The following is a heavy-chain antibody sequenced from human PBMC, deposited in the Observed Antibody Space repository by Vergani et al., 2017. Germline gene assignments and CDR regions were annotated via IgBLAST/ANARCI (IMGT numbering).Heavy chain of an antibody. J-gene: IGHJ4*02. CDR1: GFFFGDYA. Sequence: EVQLVESGGGLVPPGRSLRLSCAASGFFFGDYAMTWVRQAPGKGLEWVAFIRNKAYGGTTEYAASVKGRFTISIDDSKRLAYLQLSGLKTEDTAVYFCSRGRGYSFGYSDYWGQGTLVTVSS. D-gene: IGHD5-18*01. V-gene: IGHV3-49*04. CDR2: IRNKAYGGTT. CDR3: SRGRGYSFGYSDY.